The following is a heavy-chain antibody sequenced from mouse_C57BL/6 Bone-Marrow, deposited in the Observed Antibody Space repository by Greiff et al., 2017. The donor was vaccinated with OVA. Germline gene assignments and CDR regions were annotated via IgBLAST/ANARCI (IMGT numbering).Heavy chain of an antibody. D-gene: IGHD2-3*01. CDR3: ASYDGYFLYAMDY. CDR2: IHPNSGST. V-gene: IGHV1-64*01. Sequence: QLQQPGAELVKPGASVKLSCKASGYTFTSYWMHWVKQRPGQGLEWIGMIHPNSGSTNYNEKFKSKATLTVDKSSSTAYMQLSSLTSEDSAVYYCASYDGYFLYAMDYWGQGTSVTVSS. CDR1: GYTFTSYW. J-gene: IGHJ4*01.